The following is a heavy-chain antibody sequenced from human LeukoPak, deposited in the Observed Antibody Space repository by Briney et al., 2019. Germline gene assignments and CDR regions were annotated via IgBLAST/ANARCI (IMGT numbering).Heavy chain of an antibody. CDR1: GFSVSSNY. CDR2: ISSSSSTI. V-gene: IGHV3-48*01. J-gene: IGHJ4*02. D-gene: IGHD3-10*01. CDR3: ARDHFGGFDY. Sequence: GGSLRLSCAASGFSVSSNYITWVRQAPGKGLEWVSYISSSSSTIYYADSVKGRFTISRDNAKNSLYLQMNSLRAEDTAVYYCARDHFGGFDYWGQGTLVTVSS.